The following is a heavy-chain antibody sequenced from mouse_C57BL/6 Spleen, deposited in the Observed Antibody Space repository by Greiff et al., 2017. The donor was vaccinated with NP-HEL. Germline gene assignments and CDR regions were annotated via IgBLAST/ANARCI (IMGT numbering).Heavy chain of an antibody. Sequence: VQRVESGPELVKPGASVKISCKASGYAFSSSWMNWVKQRPGKGLEWIGRIYPGDGDTNYNGKFKGKATLTADKSSSTAYMQLSSLTSEDSAVYFCARGGPTGTGYYFDYWGQGTTLTVSS. D-gene: IGHD4-1*02. CDR3: ARGGPTGTGYYFDY. V-gene: IGHV1-82*01. CDR2: IYPGDGDT. J-gene: IGHJ2*01. CDR1: GYAFSSSW.